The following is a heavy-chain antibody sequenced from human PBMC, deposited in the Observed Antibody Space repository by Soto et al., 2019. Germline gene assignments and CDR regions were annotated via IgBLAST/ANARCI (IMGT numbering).Heavy chain of an antibody. D-gene: IGHD6-19*01. J-gene: IGHJ3*01. V-gene: IGHV3-30*03. Sequence: SLRLSCAASGFTFSSYGMHWVRQAPGKGLEWVAVISYDGSNKYYADSVKGRFTISRDNAKNSLYLQMNSLRAEDTAVYYCARSLLVAGLLWGQGTMVTVSS. CDR3: ARSLLVAGLL. CDR1: GFTFSSYG. CDR2: ISYDGSNK.